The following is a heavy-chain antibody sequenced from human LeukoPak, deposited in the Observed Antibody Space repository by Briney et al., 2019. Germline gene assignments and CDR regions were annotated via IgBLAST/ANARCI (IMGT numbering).Heavy chain of an antibody. CDR1: GGSISSGGYY. CDR2: IYYSGST. Sequence: SETLSLTCTVSGGSISSGGYYWSWIRQHPGKGLEWIGYIYYSGSTYYNPSLKSRVTISVDTSKNQFSLKLSSVTAADTAVYYCARGNSSSRVVDYWGQGTLVTVSS. V-gene: IGHV4-31*03. J-gene: IGHJ4*02. D-gene: IGHD6-13*01. CDR3: ARGNSSSRVVDY.